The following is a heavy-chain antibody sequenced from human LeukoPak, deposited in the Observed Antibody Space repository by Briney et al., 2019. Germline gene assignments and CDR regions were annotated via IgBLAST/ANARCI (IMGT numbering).Heavy chain of an antibody. V-gene: IGHV1-69*05. CDR2: FIPMFGTA. Sequence: SVKVSCKASGGSFSNYAITWVRQAPGQGLEWMGGFIPMFGTANYAQNFQDRVTITTDESASTAYMDLSSLRSEDTAVYYCARADYYGSGNYRYYYYMDVWGKGTTVTVYS. J-gene: IGHJ6*03. D-gene: IGHD3-10*01. CDR1: GGSFSNYA. CDR3: ARADYYGSGNYRYYYYMDV.